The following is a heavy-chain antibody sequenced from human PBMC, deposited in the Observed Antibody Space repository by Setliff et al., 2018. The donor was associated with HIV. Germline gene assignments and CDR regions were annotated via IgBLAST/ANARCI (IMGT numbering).Heavy chain of an antibody. V-gene: IGHV1-45*02. CDR1: GYTFTDHY. CDR3: ARSSRANEAFDV. J-gene: IGHJ3*01. Sequence: SVKVSCKASGYTFTDHYLHWVRQAPGQALEWMGWFTPFNDNTNYAQKYRGRISITRDRSTSTAYMELSSLRSEDTGMYYCARSSRANEAFDVWGQGTMVTVS. CDR2: FTPFNDNT.